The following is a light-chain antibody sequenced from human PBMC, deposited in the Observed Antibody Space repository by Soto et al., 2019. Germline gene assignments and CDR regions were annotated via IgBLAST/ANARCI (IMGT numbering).Light chain of an antibody. Sequence: EIVMTQSPATLSVSPGERATLSCRASQSLGSNLAWYQQKPGQAPRLLIYAASTRATGIPARFSGNGSGTQFTLTLSSLQSEDFAVYYCQQRANWPLTFGGGTKVDIK. J-gene: IGKJ4*01. CDR1: QSLGSN. V-gene: IGKV3-15*01. CDR2: AAS. CDR3: QQRANWPLT.